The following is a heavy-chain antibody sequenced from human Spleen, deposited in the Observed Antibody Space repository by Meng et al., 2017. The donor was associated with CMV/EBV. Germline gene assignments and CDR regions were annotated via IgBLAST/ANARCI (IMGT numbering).Heavy chain of an antibody. CDR1: GFTFSGYW. CDR3: AREWVDSALRYGLDV. D-gene: IGHD1-26*01. J-gene: IGHJ6*02. Sequence: GGSLRLSCAASGFTFSGYWMHWVRQTPGKGLVWVSRTSPDGNSISYADSVKGRFTISRDNAKNTLYLQMSSLRVEDTAVYHCAREWVDSALRYGLDVWGQGTTVTVSS. CDR2: TSPDGNSI. V-gene: IGHV3-74*01.